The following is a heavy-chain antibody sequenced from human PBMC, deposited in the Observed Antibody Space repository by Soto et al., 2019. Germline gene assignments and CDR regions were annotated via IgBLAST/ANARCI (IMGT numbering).Heavy chain of an antibody. CDR2: IYPGDSDT. D-gene: IGHD3-10*01. Sequence: GESLKISCNGSGYIFTSNWIAWVRQMPGKGLEWMGIIYPGDSDTRYSPSFQGQVTISADKSISTAYLQWSSLKASDTAMYYCARQIRVNSVKVFDPWGQGTLVTVSS. V-gene: IGHV5-51*01. J-gene: IGHJ5*02. CDR3: ARQIRVNSVKVFDP. CDR1: GYIFTSNW.